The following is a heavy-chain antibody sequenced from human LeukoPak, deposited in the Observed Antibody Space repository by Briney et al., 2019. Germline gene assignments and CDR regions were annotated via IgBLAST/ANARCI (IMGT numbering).Heavy chain of an antibody. CDR2: MYKSGST. V-gene: IGHV4-38-2*01. D-gene: IGHD5-24*01. J-gene: IGHJ4*02. CDR1: GYSTSSGHY. CDR3: ARHVYGRHQLQSYHFDY. Sequence: SETLSLTCDVSGYSTSSGHYWGWIRQSPGKGLEWIASMYKSGSTYFKSSLKSRVTISLDTPKNQFSLPLNSVTAADTAIYYCARHVYGRHQLQSYHFDYWGQGILVTVSS.